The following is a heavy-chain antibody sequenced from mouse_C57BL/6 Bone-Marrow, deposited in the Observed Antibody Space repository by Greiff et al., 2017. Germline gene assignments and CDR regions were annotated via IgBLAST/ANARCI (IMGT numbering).Heavy chain of an antibody. Sequence: QVQLQQSVAELVKPGASVKMSCKASGYTFTSYWITWVKQRPGQGLEWIGDIYPGSGSTNYNEKFKSKATLTVDTSSSTAYMQLSSLTSEDSAVYYCARWGDGSFAYWGQGTLVTVSA. V-gene: IGHV1-55*01. D-gene: IGHD2-3*01. CDR3: ARWGDGSFAY. J-gene: IGHJ3*01. CDR2: IYPGSGST. CDR1: GYTFTSYW.